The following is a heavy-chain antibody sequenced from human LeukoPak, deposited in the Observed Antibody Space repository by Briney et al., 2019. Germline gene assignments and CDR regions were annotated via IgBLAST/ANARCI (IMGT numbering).Heavy chain of an antibody. J-gene: IGHJ6*04. Sequence: KTSETLSLTCAVYGGSFSGYYWSWIRQPPGKGLEWIGEINHSGSTNYNPSLKSRVTISVDTSKNQFSLKLSSVTAADTAVYYCARDAMATIPRAMDVWGKGTTVTVSS. CDR1: GGSFSGYY. CDR2: INHSGST. CDR3: ARDAMATIPRAMDV. V-gene: IGHV4-34*01. D-gene: IGHD5-24*01.